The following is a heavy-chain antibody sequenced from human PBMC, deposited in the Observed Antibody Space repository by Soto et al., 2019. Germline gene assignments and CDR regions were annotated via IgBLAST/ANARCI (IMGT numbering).Heavy chain of an antibody. CDR2: IGAYNGNT. CDR3: ARSGAGDSSGWYGYAFDI. CDR1: GYTFTSYG. D-gene: IGHD6-19*01. V-gene: IGHV1-18*01. J-gene: IGHJ3*02. Sequence: ASVKVSCKASGYTFTSYGISWVRQAPGQGLEWMGWIGAYNGNTNYAQKLQGRVTMTTDTSTSTAYMELRSLRSDDTAVYYCARSGAGDSSGWYGYAFDIWGQGTMVTVSS.